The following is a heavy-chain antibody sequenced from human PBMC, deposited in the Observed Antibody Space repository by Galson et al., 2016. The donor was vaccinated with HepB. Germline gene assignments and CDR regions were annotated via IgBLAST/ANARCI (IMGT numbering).Heavy chain of an antibody. D-gene: IGHD4-11*01. CDR1: GFIFTTYA. J-gene: IGHJ4*02. Sequence: SLRLSCAASGFIFTTYAMNWVRQAPGKGLEWISYIDNSGGAIYYTDSVRGRFTISRYNAKNSLYLQMISLRDEDPAVYYCSTGLTTFEHWGQGTLVTVSS. CDR2: IDNSGGAI. CDR3: STGLTTFEH. V-gene: IGHV3-48*02.